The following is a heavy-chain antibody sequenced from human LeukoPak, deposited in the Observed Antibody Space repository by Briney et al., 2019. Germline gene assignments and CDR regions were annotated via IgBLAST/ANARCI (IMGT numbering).Heavy chain of an antibody. CDR2: TYYRSKWYN. CDR3: ARKRGSSWYDV. J-gene: IGHJ6*04. D-gene: IGHD6-13*01. CDR1: GDSVSSNIAA. Sequence: SQTLSLTCAISGDSVSSNIAAWNWIRQSPSIGLDWLGRTYYRSKWYNDYAVSVKSRITINPDTSKNQFSLQLNSVTPEDTAVYYCARKRGSSWYDVWGKGTTVTVSS. V-gene: IGHV6-1*01.